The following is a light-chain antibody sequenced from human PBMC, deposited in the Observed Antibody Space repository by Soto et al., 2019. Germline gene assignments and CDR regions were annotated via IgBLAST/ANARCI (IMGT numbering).Light chain of an antibody. Sequence: QSALTQTASVSGSPGQSITISCTGTSSDVGGYKHVSWYQQHPGKAPKLMIYEVSNRPSGISIRFSGSKSGNTASLTISGLQAEDEADYYCSSHTSSKTLVFGTGTKVTVL. CDR2: EVS. J-gene: IGLJ1*01. CDR3: SSHTSSKTLV. CDR1: SSDVGGYKH. V-gene: IGLV2-14*01.